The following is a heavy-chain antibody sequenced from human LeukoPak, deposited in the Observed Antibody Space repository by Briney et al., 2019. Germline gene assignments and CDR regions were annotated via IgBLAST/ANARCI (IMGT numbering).Heavy chain of an antibody. J-gene: IGHJ3*02. V-gene: IGHV3-15*01. CDR3: ARKKMVGEEGFDI. Sequence: PGGSLRLSCAASGFTSGNAWMSWARQAPGKGLEWAGGIKTKTEGETTDYAAPVKGRFTVSRDDPKNTLYLQMNSLKTEDTAVYYCARKKMVGEEGFDIWGQGTMVTVSS. D-gene: IGHD3-10*02. CDR1: GFTSGNAW. CDR2: IKTKTEGETT.